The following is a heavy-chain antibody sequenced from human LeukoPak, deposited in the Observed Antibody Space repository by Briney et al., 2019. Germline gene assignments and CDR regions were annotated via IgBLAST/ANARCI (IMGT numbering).Heavy chain of an antibody. J-gene: IGHJ4*02. CDR3: AREKRGYSYGVVFDY. V-gene: IGHV3-33*01. D-gene: IGHD5-18*01. CDR2: IWYDGSNK. Sequence: GGSLRLSCAASGFTFSSYGVHWVRQAPGKGLEWVAVIWYDGSNKYYADSVKGRFTISRDNSKNTLYLQMNSLRAEDTAVYYCAREKRGYSYGVVFDYWGQGTLVTVSS. CDR1: GFTFSSYG.